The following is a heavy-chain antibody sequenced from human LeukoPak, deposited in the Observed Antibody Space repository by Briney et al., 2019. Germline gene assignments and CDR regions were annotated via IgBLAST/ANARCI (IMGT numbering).Heavy chain of an antibody. J-gene: IGHJ4*02. D-gene: IGHD3-22*01. CDR2: ISGSGGST. Sequence: SGGSLRLSCAASGFTFSNYWIRWVRQAPGKGLEWVSAISGSGGSTYYADSVKGRFTISRDNSKNTLYLQMNSLRAEDTAVYYCAKELALAYYYDSSGYYYVGYWGQGTLVTVSS. V-gene: IGHV3-23*01. CDR1: GFTFSNYW. CDR3: AKELALAYYYDSSGYYYVGY.